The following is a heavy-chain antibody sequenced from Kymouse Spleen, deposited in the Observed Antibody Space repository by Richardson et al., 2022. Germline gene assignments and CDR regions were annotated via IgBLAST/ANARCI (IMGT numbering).Heavy chain of an antibody. CDR2: TRNKANSYTT. CDR3: AREDPTVTFDY. Sequence: EVQLVESGGGLVQPGGSLRLSCAASGFTFSDHYMDWVRQAPGKGLEWVGRTRNKANSYTTEYAASVKGRFTISRDDSKNSLYLQMNSLKTEDTAVYYCAREDPTVTFDYWGQGTLVTVSS. D-gene: IGHD4-11,IGHD4-11*01. CDR1: GFTFSDHY. V-gene: IGHV3-72*01. J-gene: IGHJ4*02.